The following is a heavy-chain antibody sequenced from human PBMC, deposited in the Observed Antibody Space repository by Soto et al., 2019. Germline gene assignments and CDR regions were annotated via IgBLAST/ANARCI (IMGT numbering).Heavy chain of an antibody. J-gene: IGHJ5*02. V-gene: IGHV1-69*06. CDR2: SIPIFGTA. D-gene: IGHD3-3*01. CDR1: GGTFSSYA. CDR3: ARRSGYYSNWFDP. Sequence: QVQLVQSGAEVKKPGSSVKVSCKASGGTFSSYAISWVRQAPGQGLEWMGGSIPIFGTANYAQKFQGRVTITADKSKSRAYMELSSLRSEDTAVYYCARRSGYYSNWFDPWGQGTLVTVSS.